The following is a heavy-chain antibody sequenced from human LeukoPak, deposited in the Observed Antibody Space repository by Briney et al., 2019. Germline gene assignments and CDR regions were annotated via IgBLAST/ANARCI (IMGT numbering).Heavy chain of an antibody. CDR3: ARVKLGATMVRGAHPIDY. J-gene: IGHJ4*02. Sequence: ASVKVSCKASGYTFTGYYMHWVRQAPGQGLEWMGWINPNSGGTNYAQKFQGRDTMTRDTSISTAYMELSRLRSDDTAVYYCARVKLGATMVRGAHPIDYWGQGTLVTVSS. D-gene: IGHD3-10*01. V-gene: IGHV1-2*02. CDR2: INPNSGGT. CDR1: GYTFTGYY.